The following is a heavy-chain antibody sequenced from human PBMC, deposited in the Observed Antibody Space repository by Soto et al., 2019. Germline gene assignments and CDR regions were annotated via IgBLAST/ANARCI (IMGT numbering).Heavy chain of an antibody. CDR2: ISAYNGNT. CDR3: ARVASQWLVLGEGAFDI. Sequence: ASVKVSCKASGYTFTSYGISWVRQAPGQGLEWMGWISAYNGNTNYAQKLQGRVTMTTDTSTSTAYMERRSLRSDDTAVYYCARVASQWLVLGEGAFDIWGQGTMVTVSS. D-gene: IGHD6-19*01. V-gene: IGHV1-18*01. J-gene: IGHJ3*02. CDR1: GYTFTSYG.